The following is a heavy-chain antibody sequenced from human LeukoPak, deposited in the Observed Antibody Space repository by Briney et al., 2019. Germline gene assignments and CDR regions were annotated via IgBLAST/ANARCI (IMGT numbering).Heavy chain of an antibody. J-gene: IGHJ4*02. V-gene: IGHV4-39*07. Sequence: SETLSLTCSVSGGSISSSSYFWGWIRQPPGKGLEWIASVHYSGSTYYNPSLKSRLTISVDTSKNQFSLELSSVTAADTAVYYCARVRRITGTTDFDYWGQGTLVTVSS. CDR1: GGSISSSSYF. CDR2: VHYSGST. CDR3: ARVRRITGTTDFDY. D-gene: IGHD1-20*01.